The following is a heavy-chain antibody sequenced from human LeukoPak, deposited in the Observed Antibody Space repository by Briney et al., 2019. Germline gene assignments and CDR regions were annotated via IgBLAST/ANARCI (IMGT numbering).Heavy chain of an antibody. D-gene: IGHD2-15*01. J-gene: IGHJ6*02. V-gene: IGHV3-7*01. CDR2: IKQDGSEK. CDR1: GFTFSSYW. CDR3: ARDLHCSGGSCYSILGMESYGMDV. Sequence: GGSLRLSCAASGFTFSSYWMSWVRQAPGKGLEWVANIKQDGSEKYYVDSVKGRFTISRDNAKNSLYLQMNSLRAEDTAVYYCARDLHCSGGSCYSILGMESYGMDVWGQGTTVTVSS.